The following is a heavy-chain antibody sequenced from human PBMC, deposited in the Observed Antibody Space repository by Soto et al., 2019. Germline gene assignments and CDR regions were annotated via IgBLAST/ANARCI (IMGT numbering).Heavy chain of an antibody. CDR2: MNSSVST. CDR1: DVFFTGYY. V-gene: IGHV4-34*01. D-gene: IGHD3-16*02. CDR3: GRDCGGLQLRESTLYGEKDSFDV. Sequence: PESLSLTCRVSDVFFTGYYCRWIRQPPGDGLEWVGEMNSSVSTKINPSLKGRVTLSIDTSKDQFSLRLSSVAAADTAGYYVGRDCGGLQLRESTLYGEKDSFDVWGQGTLVTVSS. J-gene: IGHJ3*01.